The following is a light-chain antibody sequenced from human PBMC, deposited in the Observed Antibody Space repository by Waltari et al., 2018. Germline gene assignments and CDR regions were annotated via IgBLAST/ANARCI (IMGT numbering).Light chain of an antibody. Sequence: DIQMTQSPSSLPASVGDRGTITCRASQSISSSLSWYQQEPGKAPKVLIYDMFSLQSGVPSRFSGSASGTNFTLTISSLQPEDFATYSCQQSYRTPYTFGQGTKLEIK. CDR2: DMF. J-gene: IGKJ2*01. CDR3: QQSYRTPYT. CDR1: QSISSS. V-gene: IGKV1-39*01.